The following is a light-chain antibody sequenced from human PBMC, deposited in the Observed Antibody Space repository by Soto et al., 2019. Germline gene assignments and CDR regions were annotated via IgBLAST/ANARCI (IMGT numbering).Light chain of an antibody. Sequence: QSVLTQPPSAPGPFGQGVTLSCSGSSSNIRGSTVNWYQQLPGTAPKLLIYANNQRPSGVPDRFSGSKSGTSASLAISGLLSEDEADYYCAAWDDSLNVWVFGGGTKLTVL. J-gene: IGLJ3*02. V-gene: IGLV1-44*01. CDR3: AAWDDSLNVWV. CDR1: SSNIRGST. CDR2: ANN.